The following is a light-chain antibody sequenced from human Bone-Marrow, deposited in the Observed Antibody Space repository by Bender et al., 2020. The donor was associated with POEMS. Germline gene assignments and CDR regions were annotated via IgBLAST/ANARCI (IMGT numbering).Light chain of an antibody. J-gene: IGLJ3*02. CDR1: NIESRS. Sequence: SYVLTQPPSVSVAPGQTARITCGGNNIESRSVHWYHQTPGQAPILVIYSDNDRPSGIPERFSGSKSGTSASLAISDIQSEDEGDYYCSSWDDSLSGWVFGGGTKLTVL. CDR2: SDN. CDR3: SSWDDSLSGWV. V-gene: IGLV3-21*01.